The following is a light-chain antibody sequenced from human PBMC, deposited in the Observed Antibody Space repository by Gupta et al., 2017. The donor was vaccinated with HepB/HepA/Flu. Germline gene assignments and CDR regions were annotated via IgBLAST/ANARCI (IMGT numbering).Light chain of an antibody. J-gene: IGKJ4*02. CDR2: AAS. CDR1: QKISTY. V-gene: IGKV1-39*01. CDR3: QQCDRTPLT. Sequence: DIQTTQSPSSLSASVGDRVTITCRTSQKISTYLNWYQQKPGKAPKLLIYAASSLQSGVPSRFSGSGSETEFTLTISRLQPEDFASYYCQQCDRTPLTFGGGTKVEIK.